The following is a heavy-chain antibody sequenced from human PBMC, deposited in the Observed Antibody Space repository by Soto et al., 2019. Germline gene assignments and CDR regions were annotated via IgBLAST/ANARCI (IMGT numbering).Heavy chain of an antibody. D-gene: IGHD6-6*01. CDR2: IIPIFGTA. Sequence: QVQLVQSGAEVKKPGSSVKVSCKASGGTFSSYAISWVRQAPGQGLEWMGGIIPIFGTANYAQKFQGRVTITADKSTSTAYLELSSLRSEATAFYYWASHRGSSTPYRYYYYYGMDVWGQGTTVTVSS. CDR3: ASHRGSSTPYRYYYYYGMDV. CDR1: GGTFSSYA. V-gene: IGHV1-69*06. J-gene: IGHJ6*02.